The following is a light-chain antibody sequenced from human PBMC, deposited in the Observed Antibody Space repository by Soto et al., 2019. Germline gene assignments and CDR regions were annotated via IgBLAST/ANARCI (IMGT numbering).Light chain of an antibody. J-gene: IGKJ2*01. CDR2: GAS. CDR3: QQYNSWPPYT. Sequence: EIVMTQSPATLSVSPGERATLSCRASQSVSSNLAWYQQKPGQAPRLLIYGASTRATGIPARFSGSGSGTEFTLTISTLQSEDFARYYCQQYNSWPPYTFGQGTKLEI. V-gene: IGKV3-15*01. CDR1: QSVSSN.